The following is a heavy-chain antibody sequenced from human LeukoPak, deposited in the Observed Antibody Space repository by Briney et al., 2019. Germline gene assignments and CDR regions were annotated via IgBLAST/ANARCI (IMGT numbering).Heavy chain of an antibody. CDR2: IDHSGST. V-gene: IGHV4-34*01. CDR1: GVSFSGYY. D-gene: IGHD5-18*01. Sequence: SETLSLTCAVYGVSFSGYYWSWIRQPPGKGLEWIGEIDHSGSTNYNPSLKSRVTISVDTSKNQISLKLSSVTAADTAVYYCARNYHPLKRGYSYGVFDYWGQGTLVTVSS. CDR3: ARNYHPLKRGYSYGVFDY. J-gene: IGHJ4*02.